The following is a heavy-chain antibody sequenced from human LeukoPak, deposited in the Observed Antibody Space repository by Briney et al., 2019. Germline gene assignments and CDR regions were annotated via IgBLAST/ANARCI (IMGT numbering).Heavy chain of an antibody. CDR1: GFTFSGSA. D-gene: IGHD3-10*01. CDR2: IRSKANSYAT. Sequence: GGSLRLSCAASGFTFSGSAMHWVRQASGKGLEWVGRIRSKANSYATAYAASVKGRFTISRDDSKNTAYLQMNSLKTEDTAVYYCTRHVDYYGSGSYYVPNDYWGQGTLVTVSS. V-gene: IGHV3-73*01. CDR3: TRHVDYYGSGSYYVPNDY. J-gene: IGHJ4*02.